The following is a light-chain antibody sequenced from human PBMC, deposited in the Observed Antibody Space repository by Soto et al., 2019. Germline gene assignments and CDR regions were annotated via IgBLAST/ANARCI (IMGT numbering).Light chain of an antibody. CDR1: QSISTW. Sequence: DIQMTQSPSTLSASVGDRVTITCRASQSISTWLAWYQQKTGKAPKLLIYKGSSEESGVPSRFSGSGSGTEFTITISSLQPDDSATYYCQPYDTYCTFGQGTKLEIK. J-gene: IGKJ2*02. CDR3: QPYDTYCT. CDR2: KGS. V-gene: IGKV1-5*03.